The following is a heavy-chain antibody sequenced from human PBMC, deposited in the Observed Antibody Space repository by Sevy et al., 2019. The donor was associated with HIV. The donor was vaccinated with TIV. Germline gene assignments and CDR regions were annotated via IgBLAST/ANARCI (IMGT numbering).Heavy chain of an antibody. CDR1: GFTFGDYA. Sequence: GGSLRLSCTASGFTFGDYAVGWFRQAPGKGLEWVSFIRRRAFGGTIEYAASVKGRFTISKDDSQSTAYLQMNSLKTEDTAVYYCTRAEQYEYVSTSYYEYFDYWGQGTLVTVSS. J-gene: IGHJ4*02. CDR3: TRAEQYEYVSTSYYEYFDY. D-gene: IGHD3-22*01. CDR2: IRRRAFGGTI. V-gene: IGHV3-49*03.